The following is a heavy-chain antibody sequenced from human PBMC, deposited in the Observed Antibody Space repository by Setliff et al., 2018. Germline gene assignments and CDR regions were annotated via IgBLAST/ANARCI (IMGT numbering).Heavy chain of an antibody. V-gene: IGHV3-48*01. D-gene: IGHD3-3*01. CDR1: GFTFSSYS. Sequence: GGSLRLSCAASGFTFSSYSMNWVRQAPGKGLEWVSYISSSSSTIYYADSVKGRFTISRDNAKNSLYLQMNSLRAEDTAVYYCARDNGFRSGYSLDYWGQGTLVTVSS. CDR3: ARDNGFRSGYSLDY. CDR2: ISSSSSTI. J-gene: IGHJ4*02.